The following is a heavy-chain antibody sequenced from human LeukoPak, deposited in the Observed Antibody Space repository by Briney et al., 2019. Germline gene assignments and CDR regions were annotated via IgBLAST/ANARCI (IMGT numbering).Heavy chain of an antibody. D-gene: IGHD4-17*01. CDR1: GFTFSSYT. J-gene: IGHJ5*01. V-gene: IGHV3-23*01. CDR2: ISDDGVNT. Sequence: PGGSLRLSCAASGFTFSSYTMSWVRQAPGKGPEWVSTISDDGVNTYYADSVKGRFTISRDNSKSTLYLQMNSLRAEDAAVYYCAKVRWIAVTTTFDCWGQGTLVTVSS. CDR3: AKVRWIAVTTTFDC.